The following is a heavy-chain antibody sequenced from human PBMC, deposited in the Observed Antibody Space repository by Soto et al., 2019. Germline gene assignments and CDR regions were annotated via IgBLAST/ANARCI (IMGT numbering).Heavy chain of an antibody. V-gene: IGHV4-39*01. Sequence: QLQLQESGPGLVKPSETLSLTCTVSGGSISSSSYYWGWIRQPPGKGLEWIGSIYYSGSTYYNPSLESRVXISXDXLQNQFSLKLSSVTAADTAVYYCARIFSGSQYLFDYWGQGTLVTVSS. CDR2: IYYSGST. D-gene: IGHD1-26*01. CDR3: ARIFSGSQYLFDY. J-gene: IGHJ4*02. CDR1: GGSISSSSYY.